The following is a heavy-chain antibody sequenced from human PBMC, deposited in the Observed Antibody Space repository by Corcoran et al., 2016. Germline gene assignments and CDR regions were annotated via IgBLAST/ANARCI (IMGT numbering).Heavy chain of an antibody. V-gene: IGHV3-53*01. J-gene: IGHJ4*02. CDR2: IYSGGST. D-gene: IGHD1-26*01. Sequence: EVQLVESGGGLIQPGGSLRLSCAASGFTVSSNYMSWVRQAPGKGLEWVSVIYSGGSTYYADSVKGRFTISRDNSKNTLYLQMNSLRAEDTGVYYCARGISGSYYGGGDYFDYWGQGILFNVSS. CDR3: ARGISGSYYGGGDYFDY. CDR1: GFTVSSNY.